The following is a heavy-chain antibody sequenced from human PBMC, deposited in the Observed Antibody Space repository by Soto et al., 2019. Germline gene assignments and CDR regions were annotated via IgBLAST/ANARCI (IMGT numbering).Heavy chain of an antibody. CDR2: IYYSGST. J-gene: IGHJ4*02. V-gene: IGHV4-59*01. CDR3: ARDLGYCTNGVCYTIGYFDY. Sequence: SETLSLTCTVSGGSIISYYWSWIRQPPGKGLEWIGYIYYSGSTNYNPSLKSRVTISVDTSKNQFSLKLSSVTAADTAVYYCARDLGYCTNGVCYTIGYFDYWGQGTLVTVSS. D-gene: IGHD2-8*01. CDR1: GGSIISYY.